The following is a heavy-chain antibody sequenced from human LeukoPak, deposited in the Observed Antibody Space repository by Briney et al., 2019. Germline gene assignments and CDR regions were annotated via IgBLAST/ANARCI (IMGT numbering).Heavy chain of an antibody. Sequence: GGSLRLSCAASGFTVSSNYMSWVRQAPGKGLEWVSVIYSGGSTYYADSVKGRFTISRDNSKNTLYLQMNSLRAEDTAVYYCARDLPVRGIPGWFDPWGQGTLVTVSS. CDR1: GFTVSSNY. CDR2: IYSGGST. CDR3: ARDLPVRGIPGWFDP. D-gene: IGHD3-10*01. V-gene: IGHV3-66*01. J-gene: IGHJ5*02.